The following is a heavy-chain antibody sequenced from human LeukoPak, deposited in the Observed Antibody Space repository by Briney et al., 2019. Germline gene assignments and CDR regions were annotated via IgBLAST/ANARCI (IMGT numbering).Heavy chain of an antibody. D-gene: IGHD2-2*01. CDR2: INPNSGGT. V-gene: IGHV1-2*02. CDR3: AREGRDIVVVPAAMVRAFDI. J-gene: IGHJ3*02. CDR1: GYTFTGYY. Sequence: ASVKVSCKASGYTFTGYYMHWVRQAPGQGLEWMGWINPNSGGTNYAQKFQGRVTMTRDTSISTAYMGLSRLRSDDTAVYYCAREGRDIVVVPAAMVRAFDIWGQGTMVTVSS.